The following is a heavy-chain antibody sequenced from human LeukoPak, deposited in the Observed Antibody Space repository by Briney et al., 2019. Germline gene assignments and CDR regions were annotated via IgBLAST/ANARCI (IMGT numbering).Heavy chain of an antibody. CDR1: GGSISSYY. V-gene: IGHV4-59*01. D-gene: IGHD3-10*01. CDR2: INYSGST. CDR3: ARGPPGYVDY. J-gene: IGHJ4*02. Sequence: PSETLSLTCTVSGGSISSYYWSWIRQPPGKGLEWIGYINYSGSTNYNPSLESRVTISVDTSKNQFSLKLSSVTAADTAVYHCARGPPGYVDYWGRGTLVTVSS.